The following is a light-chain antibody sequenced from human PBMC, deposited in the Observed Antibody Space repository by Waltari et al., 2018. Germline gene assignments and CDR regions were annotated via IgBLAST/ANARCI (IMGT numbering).Light chain of an antibody. Sequence: QSALTQPASVSGSPGQSITISCTGTSSDVGGYDYVSWYQQHPGKGPKLVIYDVSNRPSGVSKRFSGSKSGTPASLTISGLQAEDEADYYCNSVTTSNTPGYVFGTGTKVTVL. V-gene: IGLV2-14*03. J-gene: IGLJ1*01. CDR1: SSDVGGYDY. CDR3: NSVTTSNTPGYV. CDR2: DVS.